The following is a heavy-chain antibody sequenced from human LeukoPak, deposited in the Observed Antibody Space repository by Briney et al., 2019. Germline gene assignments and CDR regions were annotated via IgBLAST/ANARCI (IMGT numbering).Heavy chain of an antibody. J-gene: IGHJ5*02. Sequence: PSQTLSLTCTVSGCSISSGRYYWIWIRQHPGKGLEWIGYIFYSGSTYYNPSLNSRVTISVDTSKNQFSLNLSSVTAADTAVYYCAGAFGYCSSASCPIRWTWFDPWGQGTLVTVSS. CDR1: GCSISSGRYY. CDR3: AGAFGYCSSASCPIRWTWFDP. V-gene: IGHV4-31*03. CDR2: IFYSGST. D-gene: IGHD2-2*03.